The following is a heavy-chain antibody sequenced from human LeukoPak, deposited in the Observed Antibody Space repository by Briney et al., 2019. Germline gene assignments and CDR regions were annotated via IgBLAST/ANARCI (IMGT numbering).Heavy chain of an antibody. V-gene: IGHV3-7*01. CDR3: AREIFYDILTGPWFDP. J-gene: IGHJ5*02. CDR2: IKQDGSEK. D-gene: IGHD3-9*01. Sequence: GGSLRLSCAASGFTFSSYWMSWVRQAPGKGLEWVANIKQDGSEKYYVDSVKGRFTISRDNAKNSLYLQMNSLRAEDTAVYYCAREIFYDILTGPWFDPWGQGTLVTVSS. CDR1: GFTFSSYW.